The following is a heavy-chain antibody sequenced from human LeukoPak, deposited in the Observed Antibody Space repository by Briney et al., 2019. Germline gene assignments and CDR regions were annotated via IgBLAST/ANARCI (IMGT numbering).Heavy chain of an antibody. Sequence: RTSETLSLTCAVSGGSISSSNWWSWVRQPPGKGLEWIGEIYHSGSTNYNPSLKSRVTISVDKSKNQFSLKLSSVTAADTAVYYCARARITMIVVVFDYWGQGTLVTVSS. V-gene: IGHV4-4*02. CDR1: GGSISSSNW. CDR3: ARARITMIVVVFDY. D-gene: IGHD3-22*01. CDR2: IYHSGST. J-gene: IGHJ4*02.